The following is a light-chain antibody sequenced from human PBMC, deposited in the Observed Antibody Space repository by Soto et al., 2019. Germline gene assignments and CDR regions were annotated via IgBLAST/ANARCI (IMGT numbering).Light chain of an antibody. CDR3: QQLNVNPPLT. CDR1: QSVSGW. J-gene: IGKJ4*01. Sequence: DIQMTQSPSTLSASVGDTVTVTCRASQSVSGWLAWYQQKPGKAPRLLIYGAFTLQSGVPSRFRGSGSGTEFTLTISSLQPEDFATYFCQQLNVNPPLTFGGGTKVDIK. V-gene: IGKV1-5*01. CDR2: GAF.